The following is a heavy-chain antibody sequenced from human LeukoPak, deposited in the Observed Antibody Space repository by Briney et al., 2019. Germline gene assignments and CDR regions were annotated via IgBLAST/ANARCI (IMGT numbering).Heavy chain of an antibody. CDR1: GFTFEHFA. Sequence: GGSLRLSCAASGFTFEHFAMHWVRQVPGKGLEWVCLISGDGDDSSYPDFLKGRFTISRDNRKNVVYLQMNSLTTADTGLYYCVKDTGDYHVLTGYKGENWLDPWGQGTLVTVSS. V-gene: IGHV3-43*02. D-gene: IGHD3-9*01. CDR3: VKDTGDYHVLTGYKGENWLDP. CDR2: ISGDGDDS. J-gene: IGHJ5*02.